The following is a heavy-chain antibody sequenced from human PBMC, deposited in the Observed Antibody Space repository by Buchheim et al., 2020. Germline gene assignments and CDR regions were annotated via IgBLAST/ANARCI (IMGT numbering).Heavy chain of an antibody. J-gene: IGHJ6*02. Sequence: VQVVESGGGVVQPGRSLRLSCGASGFPFSIYTMNWVRQAPGKGLEWVAVISYDGKNKDYAESVKGRFTISRDNSKNTLYLQMNSLRAEDTAVYYCARVYGDPNYYYYYGMDVWGQGTT. V-gene: IGHV3-30*04. D-gene: IGHD4-17*01. CDR2: ISYDGKNK. CDR1: GFPFSIYT. CDR3: ARVYGDPNYYYYYGMDV.